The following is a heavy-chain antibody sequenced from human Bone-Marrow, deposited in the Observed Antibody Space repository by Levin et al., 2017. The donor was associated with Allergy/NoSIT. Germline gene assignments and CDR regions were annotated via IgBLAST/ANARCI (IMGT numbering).Heavy chain of an antibody. V-gene: IGHV4-34*01. D-gene: IGHD4-17*01. J-gene: IGHJ4*02. CDR3: ARGTVYGDYNQGKKDFDY. CDR1: GGSFSGYY. Sequence: SETLSLTCAVYGGSFSGYYWSWIRQPPGKGLEWIGEINHSGSTNYNPSLKSRVTISVDTSKNQFSLKLSSVTAADTAVYYCARGTVYGDYNQGKKDFDYWGQGTLVTVSS. CDR2: INHSGST.